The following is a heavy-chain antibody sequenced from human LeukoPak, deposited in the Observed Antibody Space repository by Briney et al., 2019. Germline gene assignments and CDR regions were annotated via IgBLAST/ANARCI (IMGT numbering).Heavy chain of an antibody. Sequence: SETLSLTCTVSGGSISSYYWNWIRQPPGKGLEWIGYIYSGSTNYNPSLKSRVTISVDTSKNHFSLRLNSVAAADTAVYYCTRDRKQWLRGPFDPWGQGTLVTVSS. J-gene: IGHJ5*02. CDR1: GGSISSYY. V-gene: IGHV4-59*01. CDR2: IYSGST. D-gene: IGHD6-19*01. CDR3: TRDRKQWLRGPFDP.